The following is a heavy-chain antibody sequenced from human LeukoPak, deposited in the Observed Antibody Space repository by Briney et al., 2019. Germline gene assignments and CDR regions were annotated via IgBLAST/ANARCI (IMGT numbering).Heavy chain of an antibody. V-gene: IGHV3-66*01. D-gene: IGHD1/OR15-1a*01. CDR1: GFTFSSYG. CDR3: ARGTWLNKLFDY. CDR2: IYSAGST. J-gene: IGHJ4*02. Sequence: GGSLRLSCAASGFTFSSYGMSWVRQAPGKGLEWVSVIYSAGSTYYADSVKGRFTISRDNSKNTLYLQMNSLGAEDTAVYYCARGTWLNKLFDYWGQGTLVTVSS.